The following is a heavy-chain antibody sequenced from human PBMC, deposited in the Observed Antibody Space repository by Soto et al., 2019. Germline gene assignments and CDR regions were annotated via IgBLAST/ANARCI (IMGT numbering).Heavy chain of an antibody. CDR3: VSPYNFYFMDV. CDR1: GGSISSSSFY. Sequence: QLQLQESGPGLVKPSETLSLTCTVSGGSISSSSFYWGWVRQPPGKGLEWIGSVSHRGSTYYNPSLTSRVTISVDTSKNHFSLKRNSVTAADTAVYYCVSPYNFYFMDVWGKGTPVTVSS. CDR2: VSHRGST. V-gene: IGHV4-39*02. D-gene: IGHD3-16*01. J-gene: IGHJ6*03.